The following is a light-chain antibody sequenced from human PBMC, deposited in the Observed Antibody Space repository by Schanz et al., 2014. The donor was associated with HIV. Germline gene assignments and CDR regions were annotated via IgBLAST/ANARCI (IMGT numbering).Light chain of an antibody. CDR3: QHYNSFSST. V-gene: IGKV1-5*03. Sequence: DIQMTQSPSTLSASVGDRVSMTCRSSQTISSELAWYQQKPGKAPNLLIYQASILESGIPSRFSGSGSGTEFTLTIRSLQSDDFATYYCQHYNSFSSTFGQGTNLEIK. CDR2: QAS. J-gene: IGKJ2*01. CDR1: QTISSE.